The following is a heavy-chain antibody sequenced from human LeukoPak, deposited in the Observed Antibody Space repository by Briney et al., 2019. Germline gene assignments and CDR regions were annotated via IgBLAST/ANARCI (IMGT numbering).Heavy chain of an antibody. CDR2: INPNSGDT. Sequence: ASVKVSCKPSGYTFTGYYVHWVRQAPGQGLEWMGWINPNSGDTNYAQKFQGRVTMTSDTSISTAYMALSGLRSDDTAVYYCARALETMGAKRYFDYWGQGTLVTVSS. D-gene: IGHD3-16*01. CDR1: GYTFTGYY. J-gene: IGHJ4*02. CDR3: ARALETMGAKRYFDY. V-gene: IGHV1-2*02.